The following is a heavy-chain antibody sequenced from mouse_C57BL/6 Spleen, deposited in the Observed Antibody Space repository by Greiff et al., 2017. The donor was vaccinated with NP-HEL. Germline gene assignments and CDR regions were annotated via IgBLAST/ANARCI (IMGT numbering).Heavy chain of an antibody. CDR2: IYPGSGNT. CDR1: GYTFTDYY. J-gene: IGHJ2*01. CDR3: ASGNTIYDGSREGFDY. V-gene: IGHV1-76*01. Sequence: VQLQQSGAELVRPGASVKLSCKASGYTFTDYYINWVKQRPGQGLEWIARIYPGSGNTYYNEKFKGKATLTAEKSSSTAYMQLSSLTSEDSAVYFCASGNTIYDGSREGFDYWGQGTTLTVSS. D-gene: IGHD1-1*01.